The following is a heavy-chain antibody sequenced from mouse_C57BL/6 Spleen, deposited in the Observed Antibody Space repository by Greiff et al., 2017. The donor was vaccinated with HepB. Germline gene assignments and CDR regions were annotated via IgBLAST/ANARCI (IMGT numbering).Heavy chain of an antibody. Sequence: EVQLVESGGGLVKPGGSLKLSCAASGFTFSDYGMHWVRQAPEKGLEWVAYISSGSSTIYYADTVKGRFTISRDNAKNTLFRQMTSLRSEDMAMYYCARDSYSNYDAMDYWGQGTSVTVSS. CDR3: ARDSYSNYDAMDY. V-gene: IGHV5-17*01. D-gene: IGHD2-5*01. J-gene: IGHJ4*01. CDR1: GFTFSDYG. CDR2: ISSGSSTI.